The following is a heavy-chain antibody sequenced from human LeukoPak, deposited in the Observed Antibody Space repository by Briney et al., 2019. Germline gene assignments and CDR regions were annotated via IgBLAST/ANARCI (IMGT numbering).Heavy chain of an antibody. V-gene: IGHV4-61*02. J-gene: IGHJ6*03. CDR1: GDSINSNNYY. CDR3: ASHSGSYWWSRDYYYYYMDV. D-gene: IGHD1-26*01. CDR2: IYSSGRT. Sequence: PSQTLSLTCTVSGDSINSNNYYWSWTRQPAGKGLEWIGRIYSSGRTNYNPSLKSRVTISLDTSKNQFSLKLSSVTAADTAVYYCASHSGSYWWSRDYYYYYMDVWGKGTTVTVSS.